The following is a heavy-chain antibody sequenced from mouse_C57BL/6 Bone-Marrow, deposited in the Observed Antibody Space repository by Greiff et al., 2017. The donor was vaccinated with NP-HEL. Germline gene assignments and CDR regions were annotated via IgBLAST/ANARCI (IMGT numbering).Heavy chain of an antibody. Sequence: DVMLVESGGGLVQPGESLKLSCESNEYEFPSHDMSWVRKTPEKRLELVAAINSDGGSTYYPDTMERRFIISRDNTKKTLYLQMSSLRSEDTALYYCARLGGNGYAMDYWGQGTSVTVSS. J-gene: IGHJ4*01. CDR1: EYEFPSHD. CDR3: ARLGGNGYAMDY. V-gene: IGHV5-2*01. D-gene: IGHD2-1*01. CDR2: INSDGGST.